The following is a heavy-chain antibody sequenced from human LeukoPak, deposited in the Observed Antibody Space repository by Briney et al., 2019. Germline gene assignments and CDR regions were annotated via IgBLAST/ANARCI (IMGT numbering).Heavy chain of an antibody. J-gene: IGHJ4*02. CDR2: ISSSSSTI. CDR3: ARDTAGGYVNY. CDR1: GFTFSSYS. D-gene: IGHD5-12*01. V-gene: IGHV3-48*01. Sequence: GGSLRLSCAASGFTFSSYSMNWVRQAPGKGLEWDSYISSSSSTIYYADSVKGRFTISRDNAKNSLYLQMNSLRAEDTAVYYCARDTAGGYVNYWGQGTLVTVSS.